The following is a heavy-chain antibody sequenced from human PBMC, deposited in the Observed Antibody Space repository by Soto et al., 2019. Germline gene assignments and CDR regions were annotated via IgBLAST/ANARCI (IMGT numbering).Heavy chain of an antibody. V-gene: IGHV1-69*06. CDR3: ARDPNYDILTGLSGGWFDP. D-gene: IGHD3-9*01. Sequence: SVKVSCKASGGTFSSYAISWVRQAPGQGLEWMGGIIPIFGTANYAQKFQGRVTITADKSTSTAYMELSSLRSEDTAVYYCARDPNYDILTGLSGGWFDPWGQGTLVTVPS. J-gene: IGHJ5*02. CDR1: GGTFSSYA. CDR2: IIPIFGTA.